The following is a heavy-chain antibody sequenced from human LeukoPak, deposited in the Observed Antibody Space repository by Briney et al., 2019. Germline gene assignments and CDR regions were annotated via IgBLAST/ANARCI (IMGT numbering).Heavy chain of an antibody. J-gene: IGHJ5*02. V-gene: IGHV3-23*01. Sequence: GGSLRLSCAASGFTFSSYAMSWVRQAPGKGLEWVSAISGSGGGTYYADSVKGRFTISRDNSKNTLDLQMNSLRAEDTAVYYCAKDRTGYSYGYFLSPWGQGTLVTVSS. CDR2: ISGSGGGT. CDR3: AKDRTGYSYGYFLSP. D-gene: IGHD5-18*01. CDR1: GFTFSSYA.